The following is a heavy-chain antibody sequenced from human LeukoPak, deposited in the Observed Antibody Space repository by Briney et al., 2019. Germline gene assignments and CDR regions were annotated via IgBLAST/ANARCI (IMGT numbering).Heavy chain of an antibody. CDR1: GYTFTGYY. CDR3: AITMVWGTMDY. D-gene: IGHD3-10*01. Sequence: GASVKVSCKASGYTFTGYYMHWVRQAPGQGLEGMGRINPNSGGTNYAQKFQGRVTITRDTSISTAYMQLSRLRSDDTGVYYWAITMVWGTMDYWGQGTLVTVSS. CDR2: INPNSGGT. J-gene: IGHJ4*02. V-gene: IGHV1-2*05.